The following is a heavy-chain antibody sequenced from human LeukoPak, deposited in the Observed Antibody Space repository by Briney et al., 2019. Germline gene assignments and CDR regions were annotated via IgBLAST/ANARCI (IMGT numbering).Heavy chain of an antibody. Sequence: PGGSLRLSCAASGFTFSSYAMSWVRQAPGKGLEWVSAISGSGGSTYYADSVKGRFTISRDNSKNTLYLQMNSLRAEDTAVYYCAKDYYDSSGTRVAFDIWGQGTMVTVSS. CDR1: GFTFSSYA. CDR2: ISGSGGST. J-gene: IGHJ3*02. CDR3: AKDYYDSSGTRVAFDI. D-gene: IGHD3-22*01. V-gene: IGHV3-23*01.